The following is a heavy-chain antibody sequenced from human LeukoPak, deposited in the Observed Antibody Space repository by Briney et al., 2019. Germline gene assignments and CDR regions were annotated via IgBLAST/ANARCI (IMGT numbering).Heavy chain of an antibody. D-gene: IGHD6-19*01. V-gene: IGHV3-74*01. CDR1: GFTFNTYW. CDR3: ARGLAGAYRIMDV. Sequence: GGSLRLSCVASGFTFNTYWIHWVRQGPGKGLVWVSLISADGTTTTYADSVKGRFTVSRDNAKNTLYLQMNSLRAEDAAVYYCARGLAGAYRIMDVWGQGTMVTVS. J-gene: IGHJ6*02. CDR2: ISADGTTT.